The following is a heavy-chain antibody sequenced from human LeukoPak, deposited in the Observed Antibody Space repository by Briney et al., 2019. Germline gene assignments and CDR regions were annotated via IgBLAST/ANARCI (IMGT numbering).Heavy chain of an antibody. CDR1: GFTFSSYN. CDR3: ARDGPRIFGVVSYFDY. D-gene: IGHD3-3*01. CDR2: ISSSSSTI. Sequence: GGSLTLSCAASGFTFSSYNMNWVRQAPGKGLEWVSYISSSSSTIYYADSVKGRFTISRDNAKNSLYLQMNSLRAEDTAVYYCARDGPRIFGVVSYFDYWGQGTLVTVSS. V-gene: IGHV3-48*01. J-gene: IGHJ4*02.